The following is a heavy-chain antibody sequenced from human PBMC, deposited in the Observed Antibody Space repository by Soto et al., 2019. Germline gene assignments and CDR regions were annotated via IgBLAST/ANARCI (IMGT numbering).Heavy chain of an antibody. CDR2: IYHIGST. Sequence: RGTLSLTCAVSGGSISSSNWWSWVRQPPGKGLEWIGEIYHIGSTNYNPSLKSRVTISVDKSKNQFSLKLSSVTAADTAVYYCARGYCYGFSGCEPWGQGKLVSVSS. CDR1: GGSISSSNW. J-gene: IGHJ5*02. D-gene: IGHD5-18*01. V-gene: IGHV4-4*03. CDR3: ARGYCYGFSGCEP.